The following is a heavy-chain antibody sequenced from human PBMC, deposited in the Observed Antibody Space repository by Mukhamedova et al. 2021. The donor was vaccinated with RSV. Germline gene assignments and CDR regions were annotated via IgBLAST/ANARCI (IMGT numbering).Heavy chain of an antibody. CDR1: GFTFSSNG. D-gene: IGHD3-3*01. CDR3: SHLISDFGP. CDR2: IRNDGSNK. J-gene: IGHJ5*02. Sequence: ATGFTFSSNGMHWVRQAPGKGLEWVAFIRNDGSNKYYADSVKGRFTISRYNSTNTLYLPLTSLRAEDTAVYYCSHLISDFGPWGQG. V-gene: IGHV3-30*02.